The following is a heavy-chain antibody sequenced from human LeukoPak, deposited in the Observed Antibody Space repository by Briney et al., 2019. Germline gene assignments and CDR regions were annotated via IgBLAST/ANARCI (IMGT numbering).Heavy chain of an antibody. CDR3: ARYYDYYDSSGYYFDI. J-gene: IGHJ3*02. CDR1: GGSTSSYY. Sequence: SETLSLTCTVSGGSTSSYYWSWIRQPPGKGLEWIGYIYYSGSTNYNPSLKSRVTISVDTSKNQFSLKLSSVTAADTAVYYCARYYDYYDSSGYYFDIWGQGTMVTVSS. V-gene: IGHV4-59*01. D-gene: IGHD3-22*01. CDR2: IYYSGST.